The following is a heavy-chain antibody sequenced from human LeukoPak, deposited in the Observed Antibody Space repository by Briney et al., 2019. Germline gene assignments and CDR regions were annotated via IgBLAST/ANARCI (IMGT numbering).Heavy chain of an antibody. CDR2: IIPIFGTA. V-gene: IGHV1-69*05. CDR3: ARDHSP. CDR1: GGTFSSYA. Sequence: ASVKVSCKXSGGTFSSYAISWVRQAPGQGLEWTGRIIPIFGTANYAQKFQGRVTITTDESTSTAYMELSSLRSEDTAVYYCARDHSPWGQGTLVAVSS. J-gene: IGHJ5*02.